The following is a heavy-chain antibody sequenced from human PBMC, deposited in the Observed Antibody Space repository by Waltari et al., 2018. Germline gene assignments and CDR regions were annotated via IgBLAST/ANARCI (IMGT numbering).Heavy chain of an antibody. D-gene: IGHD2-15*01. Sequence: QLQLQESGTGLVKPSGTLSLTCDVPGASMGSTDCWSWVRQSPQRGLEWLGQVHHSGRTNYSPSFASRVNVSLDTSNNRFSLKVTSATAADTAIYCCARDRGRGLYLDTWGPGTLVTVSP. CDR3: ARDRGRGLYLDT. CDR2: VHHSGRT. J-gene: IGHJ5*02. V-gene: IGHV4-4*01. CDR1: GASMGSTDC.